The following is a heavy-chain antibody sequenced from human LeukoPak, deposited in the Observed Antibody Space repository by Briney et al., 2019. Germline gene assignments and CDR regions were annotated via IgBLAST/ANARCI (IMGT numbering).Heavy chain of an antibody. V-gene: IGHV1-46*01. CDR2: INPSGGST. D-gene: IGHD4/OR15-4a*01. CDR3: GRDPIGYNNYGGQIDY. CDR1: GYTFTSYY. J-gene: IGHJ4*02. Sequence: GASVKVSCKASGYTFTSYYMHWVRQAPGQGLEWMGIINPSGGSTSYAQKFQGRVTMTRDTSTSTVYMELSSLRSDDTAVYYCGRDPIGYNNYGGQIDYWGQGTLVTVSS.